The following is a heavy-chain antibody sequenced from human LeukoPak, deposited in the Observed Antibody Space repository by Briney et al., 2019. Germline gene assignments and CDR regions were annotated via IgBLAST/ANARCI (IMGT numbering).Heavy chain of an antibody. CDR1: GFTFSSYD. Sequence: GGSLRPSCAASGFTFSSYDMHWVRQATGKGLEWVSAIGTAGDTYYPGSVKGRFTISRENAKNSLYLQMNSLRAGDTAVYYCARGVSTSCYGLCRSGDWFDPWGQGTLVTVSS. CDR2: IGTAGDT. CDR3: ARGVSTSCYGLCRSGDWFDP. V-gene: IGHV3-13*01. J-gene: IGHJ5*02. D-gene: IGHD2-2*01.